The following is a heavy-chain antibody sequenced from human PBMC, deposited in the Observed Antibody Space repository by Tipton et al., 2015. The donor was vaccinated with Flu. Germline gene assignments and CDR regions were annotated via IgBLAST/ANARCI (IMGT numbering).Heavy chain of an antibody. CDR3: AKDGWNTSGWYPFDY. D-gene: IGHD6-19*01. V-gene: IGHV3-30*02. J-gene: IGHJ4*02. Sequence: QVQLVQSGGGVVQTGGSLRLSCAASGFTFSGYGMHWVRQAPGKGLEWVAFIRHDESDKYYAASVKGRFTISRDNSKNALYLLINSLRAEDTAVYYCAKDGWNTSGWYPFDYWGQGTLVTVSS. CDR2: IRHDESDK. CDR1: GFTFSGYG.